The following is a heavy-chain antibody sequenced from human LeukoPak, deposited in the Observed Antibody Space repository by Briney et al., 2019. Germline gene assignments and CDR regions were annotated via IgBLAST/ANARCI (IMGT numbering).Heavy chain of an antibody. CDR1: GVSISSSSYY. D-gene: IGHD6-13*01. CDR3: ARSYQQLVRTPFDY. CDR2: IYDSGTT. J-gene: IGHJ4*02. V-gene: IGHV4-39*01. Sequence: SETLSLTCTVSGVSISSSSYYWGWIRQPPGKGLEWIGSIYDSGTTYYNPSLKSRVTISVDTSKNQFSLKLSSVTAADTAVYYCARSYQQLVRTPFDYWGQGTLVTVSS.